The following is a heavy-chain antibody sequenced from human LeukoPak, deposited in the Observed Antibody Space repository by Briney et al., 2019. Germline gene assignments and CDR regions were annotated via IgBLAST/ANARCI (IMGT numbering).Heavy chain of an antibody. CDR1: GGTFSSYT. CDR3: ARDRYTYYDYVWGSWTL. CDR2: IIPIFGTA. Sequence: SVKVSCKASGGTFSSYTISWVRQAPGQGLEWMGRIIPIFGTANYAQKFQGRVTITTDESTSTAYMELSSLRSEDTAVYYCARDRYTYYDYVWGSWTLWGQGTLVTVSS. V-gene: IGHV1-69*05. J-gene: IGHJ4*02. D-gene: IGHD3-16*01.